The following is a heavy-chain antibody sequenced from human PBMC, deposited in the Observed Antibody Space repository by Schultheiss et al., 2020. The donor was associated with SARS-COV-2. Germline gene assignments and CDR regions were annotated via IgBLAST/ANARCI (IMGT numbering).Heavy chain of an antibody. Sequence: GGSLRLSCAASGFTVSSNYMSWVRQAPGKGLVWVSRINSDGSSTSYADSVKGRFTISRDNSKNTLYLQMNSLRAEDTAVYYCANPGGFDYWGQGTLVTVSS. CDR3: ANPGGFDY. V-gene: IGHV3-74*01. CDR2: INSDGSST. CDR1: GFTVSSNY. J-gene: IGHJ4*02.